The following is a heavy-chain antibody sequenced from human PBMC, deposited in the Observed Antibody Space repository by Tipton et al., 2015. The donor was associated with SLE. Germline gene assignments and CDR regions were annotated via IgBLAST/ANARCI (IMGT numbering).Heavy chain of an antibody. CDR1: GFTVSSNE. CDR2: ISSSSSYI. Sequence: SLRLSCAASGFTVSSNEMSWVRQAPGKGLEWVSSISSSSSYIYYADSVKGRFTISRDNAKNSLYLQMNSLRAEDTAVYYCARDQGYYDISGYYYYMDVWGKGTTVTVSS. V-gene: IGHV3-21*01. D-gene: IGHD3-9*01. J-gene: IGHJ6*03. CDR3: ARDQGYYDISGYYYYMDV.